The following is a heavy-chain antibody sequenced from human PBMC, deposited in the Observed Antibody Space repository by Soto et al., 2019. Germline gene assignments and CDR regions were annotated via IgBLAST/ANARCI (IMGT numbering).Heavy chain of an antibody. V-gene: IGHV3-9*01. D-gene: IGHD3-9*01. J-gene: IGHJ4*02. Sequence: GGSLRLSCAASGFTFDDYAMHWVRQAPGKGLEWVSGISWNSGSIGYADSVKGRFTISRDNAKNSLYLQMNSLRAEDTALYYCAKDANYDILTGYSIDYWGQGTLVTVSS. CDR3: AKDANYDILTGYSIDY. CDR2: ISWNSGSI. CDR1: GFTFDDYA.